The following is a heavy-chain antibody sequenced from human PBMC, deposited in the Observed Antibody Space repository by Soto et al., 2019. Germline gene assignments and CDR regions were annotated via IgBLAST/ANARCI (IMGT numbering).Heavy chain of an antibody. J-gene: IGHJ4*02. V-gene: IGHV4-30-2*05. CDR2: IYNGGNT. CDR3: ARGPSGDKVDY. Sequence: SETLCLTCAFSGGSISSGGYSWSWIRQPPGKGLEWIAYIYNGGNTYNNPSLKSRVTISVDTSKNQFSLKLSSVSAADTAVYYCARGPSGDKVDYWGQGTLVTVSS. D-gene: IGHD7-27*01. CDR1: GGSISSGGYS.